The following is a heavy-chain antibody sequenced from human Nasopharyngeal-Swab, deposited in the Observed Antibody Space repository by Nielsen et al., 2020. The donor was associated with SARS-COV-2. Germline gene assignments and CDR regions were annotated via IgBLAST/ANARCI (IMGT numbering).Heavy chain of an antibody. D-gene: IGHD2/OR15-2a*01. CDR2: VKQDGTEK. Sequence: GESLKISCAASGFTFSPYWMTWVRQAPGKGLEWVANVKQDGTEKYFVDSVKGRFTISRDNAKNSLYLHMNSLRAEDTAVYYCARDEILDYWGQGTLVRLL. CDR3: ARDEILDY. V-gene: IGHV3-7*01. CDR1: GFTFSPYW. J-gene: IGHJ4*02.